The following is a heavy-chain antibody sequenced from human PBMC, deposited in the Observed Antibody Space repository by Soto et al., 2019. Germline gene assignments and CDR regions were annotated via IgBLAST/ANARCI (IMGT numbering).Heavy chain of an antibody. CDR3: VRVMTTVTSYDY. CDR1: GGSISSGGYS. CDR2: IYHSVST. D-gene: IGHD4-4*01. J-gene: IGHJ4*02. V-gene: IGHV4-30-2*01. Sequence: SETLSLTCAVSGGSISSGGYSWGWIRQPPGKGLEWIGYIYHSVSTYYNPSLKSRVTISVDRSKNQFSLRLSSVTAADTAVYYCVRVMTTVTSYDYWGQGTLVTVSS.